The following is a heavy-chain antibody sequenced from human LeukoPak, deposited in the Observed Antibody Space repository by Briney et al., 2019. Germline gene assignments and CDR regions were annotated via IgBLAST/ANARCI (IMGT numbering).Heavy chain of an antibody. CDR3: ARGVVAAPQTFDY. V-gene: IGHV4-34*01. CDR2: INHSGST. J-gene: IGHJ4*02. CDR1: GGSFSGYY. D-gene: IGHD2-15*01. Sequence: SETLSLTCAVYGGSFSGYYWSWIRQPPGKWLEWIGEINHSGSTNYNPSLKSRVTISVDTSKNQFSLKLSSVTAADTAVYYCARGVVAAPQTFDYWGQGTLVTVSS.